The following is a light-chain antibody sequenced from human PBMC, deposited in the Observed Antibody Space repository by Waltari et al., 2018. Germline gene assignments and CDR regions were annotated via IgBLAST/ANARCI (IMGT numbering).Light chain of an antibody. CDR3: YSTEDAGHHRV. Sequence: SYDLTQTLSVSVSPGQTARITCPGDALSNTSAYWFQQKSGQAPILVIYQDTKRPSGIPERFSGSSSGTMATLTISGARVEDEADYYCYSTEDAGHHRVFGGGTKVTVL. V-gene: IGLV3-10*01. J-gene: IGLJ2*01. CDR2: QDT. CDR1: ALSNTS.